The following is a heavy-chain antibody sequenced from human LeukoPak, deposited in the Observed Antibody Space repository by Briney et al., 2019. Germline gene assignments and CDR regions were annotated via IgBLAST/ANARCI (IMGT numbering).Heavy chain of an antibody. CDR3: ARDRGYSYEFDY. CDR1: GFTFSSYS. D-gene: IGHD5-18*01. V-gene: IGHV3-21*01. Sequence: GGSLRFSGAASGFTFSSYSLNRVGQAQGKGLEWVSSISSSSGYKSYADSVKGRFTISRDNAKNSLYLQMNSLRAEDTAVYYCARDRGYSYEFDYWGQGTLVTVSS. CDR2: ISSSSGYK. J-gene: IGHJ4*02.